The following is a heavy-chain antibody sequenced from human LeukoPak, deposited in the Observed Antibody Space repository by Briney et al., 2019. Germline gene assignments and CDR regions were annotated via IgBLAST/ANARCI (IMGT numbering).Heavy chain of an antibody. V-gene: IGHV3-33*06. CDR1: GFTFSSYG. CDR3: AKVHGTLTVESPFDY. Sequence: GGSLRLSCAASGFTFSSYGMHWVRQAPGKGLEWVAVIWCDGSNKYYADSVKGRFTISRDNSKNTLYLQMHSLRADDTAVYYCAKVHGTLTVESPFDYWGQGTLVTVSS. J-gene: IGHJ4*02. CDR2: IWCDGSNK. D-gene: IGHD4-23*01.